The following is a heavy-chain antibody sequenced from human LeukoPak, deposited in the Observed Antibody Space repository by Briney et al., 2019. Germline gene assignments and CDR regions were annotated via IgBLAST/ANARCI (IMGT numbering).Heavy chain of an antibody. D-gene: IGHD6-19*01. CDR2: ISSSSSYI. J-gene: IGHJ4*02. Sequence: GGSLRLSCAASGFTFSSYSMNWVRQAPGKGLEWVSSISSSSSYIYYADSVKGRFTISRDNAKNSLYLQMYSLRAEDTAVYYCARDTDAGYSSGWYVDYFDYWGQGTLVTVSS. V-gene: IGHV3-21*01. CDR3: ARDTDAGYSSGWYVDYFDY. CDR1: GFTFSSYS.